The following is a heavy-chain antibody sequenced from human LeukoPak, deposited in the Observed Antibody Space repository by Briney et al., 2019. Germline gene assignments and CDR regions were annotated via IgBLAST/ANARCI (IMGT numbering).Heavy chain of an antibody. CDR3: ARSLAYCGGDCYWGLSYFDY. Sequence: PSETLSLTCTVSGYSISSGYYWGWIRQPPGKGLEWIGSIYHSGSTYYNPSLKSRVTISVDTSKNQFSLKLSSVTAADTAVYYCARSLAYCGGDCYWGLSYFDYWGQGTLVTVSS. J-gene: IGHJ4*02. V-gene: IGHV4-38-2*02. CDR2: IYHSGST. D-gene: IGHD2-21*02. CDR1: GYSISSGYY.